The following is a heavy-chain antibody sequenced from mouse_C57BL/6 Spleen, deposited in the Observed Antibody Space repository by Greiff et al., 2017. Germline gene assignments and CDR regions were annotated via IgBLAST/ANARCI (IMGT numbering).Heavy chain of an antibody. CDR3: ARDYDGYPRY. CDR1: GYAFSSSW. CDR2: IYPGDGDT. V-gene: IGHV1-82*01. D-gene: IGHD2-3*01. Sequence: VQLQQSGPELVKPGASVKISCKASGYAFSSSWMNWVKQRPGKGLEWIGRIYPGDGDTNYNGKFKGKATLTADKSSSTAYMQLSSLTSEDSAVYFCARDYDGYPRYGGQGTTLTVSS. J-gene: IGHJ2*01.